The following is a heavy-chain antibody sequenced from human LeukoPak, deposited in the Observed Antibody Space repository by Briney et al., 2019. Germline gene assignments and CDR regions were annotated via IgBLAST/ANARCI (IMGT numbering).Heavy chain of an antibody. CDR3: AKDLRDSYSLAFDY. CDR2: IRFDGTNK. V-gene: IGHV3-30*02. Sequence: GGSLRLSCAASEFTFSNYGMHWVRQAPGKGLEWVAFIRFDGTNKYYADSVKGRFTISRDDSKNTLYLQMNSLRAEDTALYYCAKDLRDSYSLAFDYWGQGTLVTVSS. J-gene: IGHJ4*02. D-gene: IGHD2-15*01. CDR1: EFTFSNYG.